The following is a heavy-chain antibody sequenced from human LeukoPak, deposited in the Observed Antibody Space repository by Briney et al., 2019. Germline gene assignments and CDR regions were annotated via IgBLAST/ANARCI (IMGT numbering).Heavy chain of an antibody. CDR2: ISNSGSII. CDR1: GFTFSSYE. D-gene: IGHD3-16*01. J-gene: IGHJ3*02. V-gene: IGHV3-48*03. CDR3: ARDPQGAAFDI. Sequence: GGSLRLSCAASGFTFSSYEMNWVRQAPGKGLEWVSYISNSGSIIYYADSLKGRFTISRDNAKNSLYLQMNSLRAEDTAVYYCARDPQGAAFDIWGQGTMVTVSS.